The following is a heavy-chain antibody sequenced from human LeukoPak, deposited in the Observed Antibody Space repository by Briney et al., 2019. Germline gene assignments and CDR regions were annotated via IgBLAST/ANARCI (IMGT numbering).Heavy chain of an antibody. D-gene: IGHD4-23*01. V-gene: IGHV3-66*01. J-gene: IGHJ4*02. CDR3: ARDPYGGNWFDY. CDR2: IYSGGRT. Sequence: GGSLRLSCAASGFTLSNNYMSWVRQAPGKGLEWVSVIYSGGRTDYADSVKGRFSISRDNSKTTLYLQMNSLRAEDTAVYYCARDPYGGNWFDYWGQGTLVTVSS. CDR1: GFTLSNNY.